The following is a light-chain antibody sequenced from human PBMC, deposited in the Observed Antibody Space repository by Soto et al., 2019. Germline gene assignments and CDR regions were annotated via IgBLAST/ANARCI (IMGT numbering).Light chain of an antibody. J-gene: IGKJ5*01. CDR2: AAS. CDR1: QGISSY. V-gene: IGKV1-9*01. CDR3: QQLNSYPRG. Sequence: DIQLTQSPSFLSASVGDRVTITCRASQGISSYLAWYQQKPGKAPKLLIYAASTLQSGVPSRFSGSGSGTEFTLTISSLQPEDFATYDCQQLNSYPRGFGQGTRLEIK.